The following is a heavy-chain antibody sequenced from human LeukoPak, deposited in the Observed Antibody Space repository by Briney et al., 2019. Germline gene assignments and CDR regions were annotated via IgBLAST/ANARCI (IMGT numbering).Heavy chain of an antibody. V-gene: IGHV3-23*01. D-gene: IGHD3-10*01. CDR1: GFTFSIYA. CDR3: AKTPKVRGSTYDY. J-gene: IGHJ4*02. CDR2: ISGRGTT. Sequence: GGSLRLSCAASGFTFSIYAMTWVRQAPGKGLEWVSAISGRGTTYYADSVKGRFTVSRDNSKNTLYLQMNSMRAEDTAVYYCAKTPKVRGSTYDYRGQGTLVTVSS.